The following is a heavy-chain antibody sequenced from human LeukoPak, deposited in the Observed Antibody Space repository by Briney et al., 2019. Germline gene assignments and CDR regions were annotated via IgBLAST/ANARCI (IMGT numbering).Heavy chain of an antibody. V-gene: IGHV4-61*02. J-gene: IGHJ5*02. CDR3: ARCPSPGWFDP. Sequence: SQTLSLTCTVSGGSISSGGYYYSWIRQPAGTELEWIGRIYTSGSTNYNPSLKSRVTISVDTSKNQFSLRLSSVTAADTAVYYCARCPSPGWFDPWGQGTLVTVSS. CDR2: IYTSGST. CDR1: GGSISSGGYY.